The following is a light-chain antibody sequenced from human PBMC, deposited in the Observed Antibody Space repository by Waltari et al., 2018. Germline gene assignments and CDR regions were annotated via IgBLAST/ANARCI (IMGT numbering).Light chain of an antibody. CDR2: DTD. CDR3: MLSYSGVCM. V-gene: IGLV7-46*01. CDR1: TGPVTSGHT. J-gene: IGLJ3*02. Sequence: QAVVTQEPSLTVSPGGTVTLTCGSSTGPVTSGHTSYWFQQKPGQAPRTLNFDTDKKHSGTPARFSASLLGGNAALTLSGAQPEDEAEYFCMLSYSGVCMFGGGTQVTVL.